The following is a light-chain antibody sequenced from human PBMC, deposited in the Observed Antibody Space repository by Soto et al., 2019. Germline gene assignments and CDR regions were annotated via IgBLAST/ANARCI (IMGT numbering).Light chain of an antibody. CDR2: AAS. V-gene: IGKV1-9*01. CDR1: QGISSF. Sequence: PSSLSASVGDRVTITCRASQGISSFLAWYQQKPGKAPKLLIYAASSLQSGVPSRFSGSGFGTDFTLTITSLQPEDFATYYCQQVESYPSTFGGGTKVDIK. CDR3: QQVESYPST. J-gene: IGKJ4*01.